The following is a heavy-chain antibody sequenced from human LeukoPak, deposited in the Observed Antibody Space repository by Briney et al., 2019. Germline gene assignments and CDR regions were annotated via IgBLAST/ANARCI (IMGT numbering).Heavy chain of an antibody. CDR2: ISYDGSNK. CDR3: ARDPPDSLVVINYFDY. CDR1: GFTFSSYA. D-gene: IGHD3-22*01. V-gene: IGHV3-30-3*01. Sequence: SGGSLRLPCAASGFTFSSYAMHWVRQAPGKGLEWVAVISYDGSNKYYADSAKGRFTISRDNSKNTLYLQMNSLRAEDTAVYYCARDPPDSLVVINYFDYWGQGTLVTVSS. J-gene: IGHJ4*02.